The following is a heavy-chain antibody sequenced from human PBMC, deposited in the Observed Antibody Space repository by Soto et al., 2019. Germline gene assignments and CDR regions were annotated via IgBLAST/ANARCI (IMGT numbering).Heavy chain of an antibody. CDR1: GGSFSSYA. D-gene: IGHD3-10*01. V-gene: IGHV1-8*01. CDR3: AREYYGSGSYYYYYYYYMDV. CDR2: IIPIFGNT. Sequence: GASVKVSCKASGGSFSSYAISWVRQAPGQGLEWMGGIIPIFGNTGYAQKFQGRVTMTRNTSISTAYMELSSLRSEDTAVYYCAREYYGSGSYYYYYYYYMDVWGKGTTVTVSS. J-gene: IGHJ6*03.